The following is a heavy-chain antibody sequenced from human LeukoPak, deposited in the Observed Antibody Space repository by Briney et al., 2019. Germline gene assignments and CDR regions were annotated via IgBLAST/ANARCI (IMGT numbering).Heavy chain of an antibody. D-gene: IGHD6-13*01. Sequence: GGSLRLSCAASGFTFSSYGMHWVRQAPGKGLEWVAFIRYDGSNKYYADSVKGRFTISRDNAKNSLYLQMNSLRAEDTAVYYCARDFSSWYSLDYWGQGTLVTVSS. J-gene: IGHJ4*02. CDR3: ARDFSSWYSLDY. CDR2: IRYDGSNK. CDR1: GFTFSSYG. V-gene: IGHV3-30*02.